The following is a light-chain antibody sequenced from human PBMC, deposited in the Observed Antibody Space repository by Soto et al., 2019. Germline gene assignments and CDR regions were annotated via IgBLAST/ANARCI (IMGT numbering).Light chain of an antibody. J-gene: IGKJ1*01. CDR2: AAS. CDR1: QNINNY. CDR3: QQYGSSPWT. Sequence: DIQMTQSPSSLSASVGDRVTMAGQASQNINNYLAWYQQKPGKAPELLIYAASTLQSGVPSRFSGSGSGTDFTLTISRLEPEDFAVYYCQQYGSSPWTFGQGTKVDIK. V-gene: IGKV1-9*01.